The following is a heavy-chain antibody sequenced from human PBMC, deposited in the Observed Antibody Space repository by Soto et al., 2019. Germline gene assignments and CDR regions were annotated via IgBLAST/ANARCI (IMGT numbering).Heavy chain of an antibody. D-gene: IGHD3-22*01. Sequence: EASVKVSCKASGYTFTGYYMHWVRQAPGQGLEWMGWINPNSGGTNYAQKFQGWVTMTRDTSISTAYMELSRLRSDDTAVYYCARGDPIRSYYDSSGYYYGYFDYWGQGTLVTVSS. V-gene: IGHV1-2*04. CDR1: GYTFTGYY. J-gene: IGHJ4*02. CDR2: INPNSGGT. CDR3: ARGDPIRSYYDSSGYYYGYFDY.